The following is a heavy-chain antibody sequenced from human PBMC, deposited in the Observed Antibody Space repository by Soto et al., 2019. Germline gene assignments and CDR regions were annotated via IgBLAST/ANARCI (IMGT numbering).Heavy chain of an antibody. J-gene: IGHJ3*02. CDR2: IRSKANSYAT. V-gene: IGHV3-73*01. CDR3: TTGQPSIVGATNDAFDI. Sequence: PGGSLRLSCAASGFTFSGSAMHWVRQASGKGLEWVGRIRSKANSYATAYAASVKGRFTISRDDSKNTLYLQMNSLKTEDTAVYYCTTGQPSIVGATNDAFDIWGQGTMVTVSS. D-gene: IGHD1-26*01. CDR1: GFTFSGSA.